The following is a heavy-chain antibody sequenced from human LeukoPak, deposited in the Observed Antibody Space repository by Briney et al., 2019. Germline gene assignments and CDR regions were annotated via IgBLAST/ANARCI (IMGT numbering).Heavy chain of an antibody. Sequence: ASVKVSCKASGYTFTGYYMHWVRQAPGQGLEWMGWINPNSGGTNYAQKFQGWVTMTRDTSISTAYMELSRLRSDDTAVYYCARGKSTGGWYAKYFDYWGQGTLVTVSS. D-gene: IGHD6-19*01. V-gene: IGHV1-2*04. CDR1: GYTFTGYY. J-gene: IGHJ4*02. CDR3: ARGKSTGGWYAKYFDY. CDR2: INPNSGGT.